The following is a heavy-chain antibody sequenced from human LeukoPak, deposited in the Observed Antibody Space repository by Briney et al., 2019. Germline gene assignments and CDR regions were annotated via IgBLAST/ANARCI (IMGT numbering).Heavy chain of an antibody. CDR3: ARDRYDSSGYYPDY. V-gene: IGHV3-30-3*01. Sequence: GGSLRLSCAASGFTFSSYAMHWVRQAPGKGLEWVAVISYDGSNKYYADSVKGRFTISRDNSKNTLYLQMNSLRAEDTAVYYCARDRYDSSGYYPDYWGQGTLVTVSS. CDR2: ISYDGSNK. D-gene: IGHD3-22*01. J-gene: IGHJ4*02. CDR1: GFTFSSYA.